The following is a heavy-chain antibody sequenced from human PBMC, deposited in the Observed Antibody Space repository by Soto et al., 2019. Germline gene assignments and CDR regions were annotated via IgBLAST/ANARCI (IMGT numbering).Heavy chain of an antibody. D-gene: IGHD2-15*01. J-gene: IGHJ4*02. Sequence: SETLSLTCTVSGGSISSSSYYWGWIRQPPGKGLEWIGSIYYSGSTYYNPSLKSRVTISVDTSKNQFSLKLSSVTAADTAVYYCARHTTVVNSRQTFDYWGQGTLVTVSS. V-gene: IGHV4-39*01. CDR2: IYYSGST. CDR3: ARHTTVVNSRQTFDY. CDR1: GGSISSSSYY.